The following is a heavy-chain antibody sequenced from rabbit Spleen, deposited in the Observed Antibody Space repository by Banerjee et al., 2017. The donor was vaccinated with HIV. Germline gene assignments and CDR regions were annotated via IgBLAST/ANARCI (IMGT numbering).Heavy chain of an antibody. J-gene: IGHJ6*01. CDR3: ARDSSTSFSSYGMDL. CDR2: IGAGSGTT. Sequence: QEQLEESGGGLVQPGASLTLTRKASGIDFSNYNFVCWVRQAPGKGLEWIGCIGAGSGTTYYASWVNGRFTISKTSSTTVTLQMTSLTAADTATYFCARDSSTSFSSYGMDLWGPGTLVTVS. D-gene: IGHD1-1*01. CDR1: GIDFSNYNF. V-gene: IGHV1S45*01.